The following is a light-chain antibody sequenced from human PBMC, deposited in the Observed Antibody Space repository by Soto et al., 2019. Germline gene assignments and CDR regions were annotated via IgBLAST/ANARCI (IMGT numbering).Light chain of an antibody. Sequence: QSALTQSPSASGSPGQSVTISCTGTSSDIGGYNSVSWYQQHPGKAPKVMIHDVSKRPSGVPDRFSGSKSGNTASLTVSALPAEDEADYYCSSYTDRNNLVFGTGTKLTVL. V-gene: IGLV2-8*01. CDR3: SSYTDRNNLV. CDR2: DVS. J-gene: IGLJ1*01. CDR1: SSDIGGYNS.